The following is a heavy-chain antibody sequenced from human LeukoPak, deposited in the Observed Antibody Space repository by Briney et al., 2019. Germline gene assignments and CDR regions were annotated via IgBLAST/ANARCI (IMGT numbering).Heavy chain of an antibody. CDR2: IYTSGST. CDR3: ASGYSDYDIGLGY. J-gene: IGHJ4*02. Sequence: PSETLSLTCTVSGGSISSGSYHWSWIRQPAGKGLEWIGRIYTSGSTNYNPSLKSRVTISVDTSKNQFSLKLSSVTAADTAVYYCASGYSDYDIGLGYWGQGTLVTVSS. D-gene: IGHD5-12*01. V-gene: IGHV4-61*02. CDR1: GGSISSGSYH.